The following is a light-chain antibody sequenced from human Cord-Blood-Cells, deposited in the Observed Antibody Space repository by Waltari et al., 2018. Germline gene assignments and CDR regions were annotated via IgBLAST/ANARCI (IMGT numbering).Light chain of an antibody. CDR3: QSADSSGTYEV. J-gene: IGLJ3*02. CDR2: KDS. Sequence: SYELTQPPSVSVSPGQTARITCSGDALTKQYAYWYQQKPGQAPVLVRYKDSERPSGIPERFSGSSSGTTVTLTISGVQAEDEADYYCQSADSSGTYEVFGGGTKLTVL. V-gene: IGLV3-25*03. CDR1: ALTKQY.